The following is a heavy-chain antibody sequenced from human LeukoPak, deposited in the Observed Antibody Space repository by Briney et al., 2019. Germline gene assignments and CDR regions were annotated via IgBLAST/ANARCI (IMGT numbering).Heavy chain of an antibody. V-gene: IGHV3-48*03. Sequence: PGGSLRLSCAASGFTFSSYGMNWVRQAPGKGLEWVSYISSSGSTIYYADSVKGRFTISRDNAKNSLYLQMNSLRAEDTAVYYCARVGAYYYGMDVWGQGTTVTVSS. D-gene: IGHD1-26*01. CDR2: ISSSGSTI. CDR3: ARVGAYYYGMDV. J-gene: IGHJ6*02. CDR1: GFTFSSYG.